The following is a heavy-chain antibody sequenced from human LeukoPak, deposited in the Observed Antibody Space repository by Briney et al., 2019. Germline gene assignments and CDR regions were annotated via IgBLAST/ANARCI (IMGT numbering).Heavy chain of an antibody. V-gene: IGHV1-2*04. D-gene: IGHD3-22*01. Sequence: ASVKVSCKTSGYTFTVKFLHWLRQAPGQGLGGRAGFNPNSGGAVYGQNFRGWVTVTRDTSVSTAYMELSRLRSDDTAVYYCAVENFYDRSGYSKAFDYWGQGTLVTVSS. J-gene: IGHJ4*02. CDR1: GYTFTVKF. CDR3: AVENFYDRSGYSKAFDY. CDR2: FNPNSGGA.